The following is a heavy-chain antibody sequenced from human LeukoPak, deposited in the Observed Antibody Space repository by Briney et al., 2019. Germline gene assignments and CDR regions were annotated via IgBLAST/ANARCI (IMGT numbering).Heavy chain of an antibody. V-gene: IGHV7-4-1*02. J-gene: IGHJ4*02. CDR2: INTNTGNP. D-gene: IGHD6-13*01. CDR3: ARGDIIGIAPY. Sequence: ASVKVSCKASGYTFTSYGISWVRQAPGQGLEWMGWINTNTGNPTYAQGFTGRFVFSLDTSVSTAYLQISSLKAEDTAVYYCARGDIIGIAPYWGQGTLVTVSS. CDR1: GYTFTSYG.